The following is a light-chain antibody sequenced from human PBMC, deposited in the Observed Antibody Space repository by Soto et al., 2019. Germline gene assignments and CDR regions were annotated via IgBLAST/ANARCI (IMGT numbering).Light chain of an antibody. Sequence: QPVLTQPSSVSGSPGQSIAISCTGTSSDVGGYNYVSWYQHHPGKAPKLMIYDVSNRPSGVSNRFSGSKSGNTASLTISGLQAEDEADYHRSSYTSSRTYVFGTGTKVTVL. V-gene: IGLV2-14*03. CDR3: SSYTSSRTYV. CDR2: DVS. CDR1: SSDVGGYNY. J-gene: IGLJ1*01.